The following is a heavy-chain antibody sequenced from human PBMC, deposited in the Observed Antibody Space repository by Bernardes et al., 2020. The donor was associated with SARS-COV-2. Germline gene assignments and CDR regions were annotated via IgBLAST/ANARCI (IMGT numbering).Heavy chain of an antibody. CDR3: ARRGGIAATNTFDQ. D-gene: IGHD6-13*01. CDR2: IYSDGST. CDR1: GGSISSISYY. J-gene: IGHJ4*02. Sequence: SETLYLTCTVSGGSISSISYYWGWIRQPPGKGLEWIGGIYSDGSTYYTPSLRSRVSMSVDTSQNQFSLKLSSVTTADTAVYYCARRGGIAATNTFDQWGQGILVTVSS. V-gene: IGHV4-39*01.